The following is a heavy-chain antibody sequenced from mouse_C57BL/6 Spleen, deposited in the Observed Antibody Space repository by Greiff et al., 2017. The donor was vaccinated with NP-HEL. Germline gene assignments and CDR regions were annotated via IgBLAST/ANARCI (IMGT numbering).Heavy chain of an antibody. V-gene: IGHV2-9-1*01. J-gene: IGHJ4*01. CDR1: GFSFTSYA. CDR2: IWTCGGT. CDR3: ARNTRSSYDAMDY. D-gene: IGHD1-1*01. Sequence: VQLKESGPGLVAPSQSLSITCTVSGFSFTSYAISWVRQPPGKGLEWLGVIWTCGGTNYNSALKSRLSISKDNSKSQVFLKMNSLQTDDTARYYCARNTRSSYDAMDYWGQGTSVTVSS.